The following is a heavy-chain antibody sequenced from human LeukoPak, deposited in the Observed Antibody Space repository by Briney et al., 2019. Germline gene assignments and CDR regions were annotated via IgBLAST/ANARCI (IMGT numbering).Heavy chain of an antibody. D-gene: IGHD1-1*01. CDR1: GYTFTGYY. Sequence: EASVKVSCKASGYTFTGYYIHWVRQAPGQGLEWMGWINPNSGGTNYAQKFQGRVTMTRDTSISTAYMELSRLRSDDTAVYYCARDLGNWNDGTQNYYYYMDVWGKGTTVTVSS. CDR2: INPNSGGT. J-gene: IGHJ6*03. CDR3: ARDLGNWNDGTQNYYYYMDV. V-gene: IGHV1-2*02.